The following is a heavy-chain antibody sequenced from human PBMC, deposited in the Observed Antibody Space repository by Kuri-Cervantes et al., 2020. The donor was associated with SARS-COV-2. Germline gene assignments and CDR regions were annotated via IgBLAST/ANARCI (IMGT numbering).Heavy chain of an antibody. V-gene: IGHV2-5*02. CDR2: IYWDDDK. D-gene: IGHD2/OR15-2a*01. CDR1: GFSLSTSGVG. J-gene: IGHJ4*02. Sequence: SGPTLVKPTQTLTLTRTFSGFSLSTSGVGVGWIRQPPGKALEWLALIYWDDDKRYSPSLKSRLTITKDTSKNQVVLTMTNMDPVDTATYYCAHRLLSFDSPVFDYWGQGTLVTVSS. CDR3: AHRLLSFDSPVFDY.